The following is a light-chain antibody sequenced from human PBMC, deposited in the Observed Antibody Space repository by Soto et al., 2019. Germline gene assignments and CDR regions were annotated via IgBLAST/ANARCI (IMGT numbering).Light chain of an antibody. Sequence: DIQMTQSPSTLSASVGDRVTITCRASQTIDSWLAWYQQRPGKPPNLLTYKASTLASGVPSRFSGSGSGTEFTLTISCLQSEDFATYYCQQYYSYPPTFGQGTKV. CDR3: QQYYSYPPT. CDR1: QTIDSW. J-gene: IGKJ1*01. V-gene: IGKV1-5*03. CDR2: KAS.